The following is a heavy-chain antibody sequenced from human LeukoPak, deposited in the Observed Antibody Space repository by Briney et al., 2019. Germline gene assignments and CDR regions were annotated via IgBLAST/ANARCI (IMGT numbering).Heavy chain of an antibody. D-gene: IGHD1-26*01. Sequence: PGRSLRLSCAASGFTFSSYSMNWVRQAPGKGLEWVSSISSSSSYIYYADSVKGRFTISRDNAKNSLYLQMNSLRAEDTAVYYCARLPSSWHSGSYHDFDYWGQGTLVTVSS. J-gene: IGHJ4*02. CDR2: ISSSSSYI. CDR3: ARLPSSWHSGSYHDFDY. CDR1: GFTFSSYS. V-gene: IGHV3-21*01.